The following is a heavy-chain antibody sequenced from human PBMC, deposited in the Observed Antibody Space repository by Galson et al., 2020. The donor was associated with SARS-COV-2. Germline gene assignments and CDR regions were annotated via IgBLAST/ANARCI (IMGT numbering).Heavy chain of an antibody. CDR1: GFTFSSYG. V-gene: IGHV3-33*01. CDR3: ARAYTKTTIVLMVYRNIYGMDV. J-gene: IGHJ6*02. Sequence: PGGSLRLSCAASGFTFSSYGMHWVRQAPGKGLEWVAVIWYDGSNKYYADSVKGRFTISRDNSKNTLYLQMNSLRAEDTAVYYCARAYTKTTIVLMVYRNIYGMDVWGQGTTVTVSS. CDR2: IWYDGSNK. D-gene: IGHD2-8*01.